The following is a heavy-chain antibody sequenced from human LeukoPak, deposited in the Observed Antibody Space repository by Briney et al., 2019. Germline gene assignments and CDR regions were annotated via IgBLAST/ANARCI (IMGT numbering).Heavy chain of an antibody. CDR3: ARKGIGSSRYQNMDV. CDR1: GLTFSDFW. V-gene: IGHV3-74*01. Sequence: GGSLRLSCAASGLTFSDFWMHWVRQPPGKGLVWVALVKGDGRTTIYADSVKGRFTISRDNAKNTLYLQMNSLRAEDTAVYYCARKGIGSSRYQNMDVWGKGTTVTVSS. J-gene: IGHJ6*03. D-gene: IGHD6-25*01. CDR2: VKGDGRTT.